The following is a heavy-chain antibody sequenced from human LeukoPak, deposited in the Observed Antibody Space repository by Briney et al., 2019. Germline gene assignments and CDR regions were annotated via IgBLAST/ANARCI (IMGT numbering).Heavy chain of an antibody. Sequence: SETLSLTCAVSGGSFSGYYWSWIRQPPGKGLEWIGEINHSGSTNYNPSLKSRVTISVDTSKNQFSLKLSSVTAADTAVYYCARGKSVFTIFGGLAYYYMDVWGKGTTVTVSS. CDR3: ARGKSVFTIFGGLAYYYMDV. CDR1: GGSFSGYY. D-gene: IGHD3-3*01. V-gene: IGHV4-34*01. J-gene: IGHJ6*03. CDR2: INHSGST.